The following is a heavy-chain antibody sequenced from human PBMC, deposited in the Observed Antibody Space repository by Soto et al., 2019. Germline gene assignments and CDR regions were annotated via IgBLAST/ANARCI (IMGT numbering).Heavy chain of an antibody. CDR1: GGTFSSYA. Sequence: ASVKVSCKASGGTFSSYAIGWVRQAPGQGLEWMGGIIPIFGTANYAQKFQGRVTITADESTSTAYMELSSLRSEDTAVYYCARARGGSSGYRNWFDPWGQGTLVTVSS. D-gene: IGHD3-22*01. CDR3: ARARGGSSGYRNWFDP. J-gene: IGHJ5*02. V-gene: IGHV1-69*13. CDR2: IIPIFGTA.